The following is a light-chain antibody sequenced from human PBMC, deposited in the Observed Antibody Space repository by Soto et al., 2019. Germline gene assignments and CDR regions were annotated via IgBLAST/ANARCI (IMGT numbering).Light chain of an antibody. CDR3: CSYASSNTVV. CDR1: SSDVGSYNL. CDR2: EGS. J-gene: IGLJ2*01. V-gene: IGLV2-23*01. Sequence: QSALTQPASVSGSPGQSITISCTGTSSDVGSYNLVSWYQQHPGKAPKLMIYEGSKRPSGVSNRFSGSKSGNTASLTISGLQAEDEAYYYCCSYASSNTVVFGGGTKLTVL.